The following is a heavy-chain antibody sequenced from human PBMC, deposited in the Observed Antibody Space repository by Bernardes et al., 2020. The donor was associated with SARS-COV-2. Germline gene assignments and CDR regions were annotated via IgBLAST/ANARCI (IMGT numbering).Heavy chain of an antibody. CDR3: ARLNYGGSGWFDP. V-gene: IGHV3-7*01. Sequence: GGSLRLSCAVSGFTFRNYWMSWVRQAPGKGLEWVANIKEDGSEKYYVDSVKGRFSISRDNAKNSLHLQMNSLRAADTAIYYCARLNYGGSGWFDPWGQGTLVTVSS. D-gene: IGHD2-21*01. CDR2: IKEDGSEK. CDR1: GFTFRNYW. J-gene: IGHJ5*02.